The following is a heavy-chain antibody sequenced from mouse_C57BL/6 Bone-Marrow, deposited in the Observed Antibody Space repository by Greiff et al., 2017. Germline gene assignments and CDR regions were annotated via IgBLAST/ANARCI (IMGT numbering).Heavy chain of an antibody. CDR2: IDPSDSYT. J-gene: IGHJ4*01. CDR3: ARAGGYYGRNSAMDY. D-gene: IGHD1-1*01. CDR1: GYTFTSYW. V-gene: IGHV1-69*01. Sequence: QVQLKQPGAELVMPGASVKLSCKASGYTFTSYWLHWVKQRPGQGLEWIGEIDPSDSYTNYNQKFKGKSTLTVDKSSSTAYMQLSSLTSEYSAVYYCARAGGYYGRNSAMDYWGQGTSVTVSS.